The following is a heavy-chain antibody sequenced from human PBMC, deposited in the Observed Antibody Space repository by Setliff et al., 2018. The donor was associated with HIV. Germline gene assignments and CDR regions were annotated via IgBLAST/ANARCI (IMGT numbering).Heavy chain of an antibody. Sequence: SETLSLTCKVSGASISSYYWSWVRQPPGKGLEWIGYIYNSGYSNSKPSLKSRVTMSLDTSKNQFSLELTSVTAADTAVYYCARVSRLHPFDPWGQGTLVTVSS. CDR3: ARVSRLHPFDP. CDR1: GASISSYY. D-gene: IGHD2-15*01. J-gene: IGHJ5*02. CDR2: IYNSGYS. V-gene: IGHV4-59*01.